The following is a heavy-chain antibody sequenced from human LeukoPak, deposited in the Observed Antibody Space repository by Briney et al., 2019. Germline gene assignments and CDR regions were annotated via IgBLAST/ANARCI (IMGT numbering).Heavy chain of an antibody. CDR3: AKGYYDYVWGSYYFDY. V-gene: IGHV3-23*01. J-gene: IGHJ4*02. D-gene: IGHD3-16*01. CDR1: GFTFSDHY. Sequence: GGSLRLSCAASGFTFSDHYMDWVRQAPGKGLEWVSAISGSGGSTYYADSVKGRFTISRDNSRDTLYLQMNSLRAEDTAVYYCAKGYYDYVWGSYYFDYWGQGTLVTVSS. CDR2: ISGSGGST.